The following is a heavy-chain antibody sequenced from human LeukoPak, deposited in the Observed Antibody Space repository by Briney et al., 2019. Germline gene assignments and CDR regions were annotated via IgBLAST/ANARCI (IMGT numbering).Heavy chain of an antibody. V-gene: IGHV1-69*13. CDR3: ARGYCSGGSCYSRLNYYYYMDV. CDR1: GGTFSSYA. J-gene: IGHJ6*03. Sequence: ASVKVSCKASGGTFSSYAISWVRQAPGQGLEWMGGIIPIFGTANYAQKFQGRVTITADESTSTAYMELSSLRSEDTAVYYCARGYCSGGSCYSRLNYYYYMDVWGKGTTVTISS. D-gene: IGHD2-15*01. CDR2: IIPIFGTA.